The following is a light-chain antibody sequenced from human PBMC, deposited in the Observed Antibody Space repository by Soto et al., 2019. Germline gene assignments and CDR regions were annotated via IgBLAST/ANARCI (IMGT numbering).Light chain of an antibody. CDR2: GAS. Sequence: EIVMTQSPATLSLFPLQRATLSFGASQSVGSNLASYQQKPGQAPRLLIFGASTRATGIPARFSGSGSGTEFTLTISSLQSQDFAVYYCQQYNDWPETFGQGTKVDIK. J-gene: IGKJ1*01. CDR3: QQYNDWPET. V-gene: IGKV3-15*01. CDR1: QSVGSN.